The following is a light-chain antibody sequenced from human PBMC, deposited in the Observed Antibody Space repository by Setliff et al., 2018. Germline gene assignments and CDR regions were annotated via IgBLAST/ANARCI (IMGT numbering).Light chain of an antibody. Sequence: QSALTQPPSVSRSPGQSVTISCSGTYSDIGGHDRVSWYQQPPGAAPKLIIYEVFNRPSGVPDRFSGSKSGTTASLTISGLLAEDEADYFCGSFTSTTTFEVFGPGTKGTVL. CDR3: GSFTSTTTFEV. CDR2: EVF. CDR1: YSDIGGHDR. J-gene: IGLJ1*01. V-gene: IGLV2-18*02.